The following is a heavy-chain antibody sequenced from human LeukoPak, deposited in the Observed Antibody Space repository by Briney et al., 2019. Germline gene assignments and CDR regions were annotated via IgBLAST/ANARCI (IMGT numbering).Heavy chain of an antibody. CDR1: DGSISRTGYC. CDR2: IYNNGST. V-gene: IGHV4-39*01. Sequence: SETLSLTCTVSDGSISRTGYCWVWIPQPPGKGLAWIGSIYNNGSTYYNSSLKSRVTISVDTPKNQFSLKLTSVTAADTAIYYCARLKGYSYGFMDVWGQGTTVTVSS. D-gene: IGHD5-18*01. CDR3: ARLKGYSYGFMDV. J-gene: IGHJ6*02.